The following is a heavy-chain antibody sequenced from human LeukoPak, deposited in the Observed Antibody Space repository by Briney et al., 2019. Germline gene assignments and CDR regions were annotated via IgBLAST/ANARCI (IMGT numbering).Heavy chain of an antibody. J-gene: IGHJ4*02. V-gene: IGHV4-59*08. CDR3: ASGYDRYYFDY. D-gene: IGHD5-12*01. CDR2: IYYSGST. Sequence: SETLSLTCTVSGGSISSYYWSWIRQPPGKGLEWIGYIYYSGSTNYIPSLKSRVTISVDTSKNQFSLKLSSVTAADTAVYYCASGYDRYYFDYWGQGTLVTVSS. CDR1: GGSISSYY.